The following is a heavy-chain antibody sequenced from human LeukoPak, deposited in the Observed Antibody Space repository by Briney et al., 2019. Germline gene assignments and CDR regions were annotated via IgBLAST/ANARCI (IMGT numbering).Heavy chain of an antibody. Sequence: GRSLRLSCAASGFTFSSYAMHWVRQAPGKGLEWVAVISYDGSNKYYADSVKGRFTISRDNSKNTLYLQMNSLRAEDTAVYYCARGETYYYGSGSYFFDYWGQGTLVTVSS. CDR3: ARGETYYYGSGSYFFDY. D-gene: IGHD3-10*01. J-gene: IGHJ4*02. CDR1: GFTFSSYA. V-gene: IGHV3-30*04. CDR2: ISYDGSNK.